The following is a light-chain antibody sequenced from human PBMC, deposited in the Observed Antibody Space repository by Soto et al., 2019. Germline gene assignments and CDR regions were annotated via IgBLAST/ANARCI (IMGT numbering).Light chain of an antibody. Sequence: EIVMTQSPATLSVSPGERATLSCRASQSVSSNLAWYQQKPGQAPRLLIYGASTRATGIPARFSGSGSGTEFTLTISSLQSEDFAVYYCQQYSNWPPETFGQGIKVEIK. CDR1: QSVSSN. J-gene: IGKJ1*01. CDR2: GAS. V-gene: IGKV3-15*01. CDR3: QQYSNWPPET.